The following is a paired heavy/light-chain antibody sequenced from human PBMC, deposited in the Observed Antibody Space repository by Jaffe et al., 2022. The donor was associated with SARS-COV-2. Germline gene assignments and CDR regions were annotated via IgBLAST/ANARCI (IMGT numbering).Heavy chain of an antibody. J-gene: IGHJ4*02. D-gene: IGHD6-13*01. CDR2: IWFDTTNK. CDR3: AKDPSEGSWYF. V-gene: IGHV3-33*06. Sequence: QVQLVESGGGVVQPGRSLRLSCAASGFNFSASPMHWVRQTPGKGLEWVALIWFDTTNKYYADSVKGRFTVSRDNSKNSLFLHMGSLRVEDTGVYYCAKDPSEGSWYFWGRGTLVTVSS. CDR1: GFNFSASP.
Light chain of an antibody. CDR2: DAS. Sequence: DIQMTQSPSSLSAYVGDRVTITCQASQDITNYLNWYQQKPGKAPELLIYDASNLKPGVPSRFSGRGSGTDFTFTINSLQPEDTATYYCQQYDNLPLSFGGGTKVEIE. J-gene: IGKJ4*01. CDR3: QQYDNLPLS. V-gene: IGKV1-33*01. CDR1: QDITNY.